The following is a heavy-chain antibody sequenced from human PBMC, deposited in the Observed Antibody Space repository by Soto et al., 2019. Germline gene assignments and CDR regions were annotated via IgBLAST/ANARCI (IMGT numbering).Heavy chain of an antibody. CDR1: GGSISSGGYS. D-gene: IGHD6-19*01. J-gene: IGHJ4*02. CDR3: AGVELAGTRVDY. CDR2: IYHSGST. Sequence: SETLSLTCAVSGGSISSGGYSWSWIRQPPGKGLEWIGYIYHSGSTYYNPSLKSRVTISVDRSKNQFSLKLSSVTAAATAVYYCAGVELAGTRVDYWGQGTLVTVSS. V-gene: IGHV4-30-2*01.